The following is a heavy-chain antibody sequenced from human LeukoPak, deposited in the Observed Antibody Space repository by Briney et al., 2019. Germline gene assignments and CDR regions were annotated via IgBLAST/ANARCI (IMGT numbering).Heavy chain of an antibody. CDR2: ISWNSGSI. Sequence: PGRSLRLSCAASGFTFDDYAMHWVRQAPGKGLEWVSGISWNSGSIGYADSVKGRFTTSRDNAKNSLYLQMNSLRAEDTALYYCAKGGAARPFDYWGQGTLVTVSS. J-gene: IGHJ4*02. CDR1: GFTFDDYA. D-gene: IGHD6-6*01. V-gene: IGHV3-9*01. CDR3: AKGGAARPFDY.